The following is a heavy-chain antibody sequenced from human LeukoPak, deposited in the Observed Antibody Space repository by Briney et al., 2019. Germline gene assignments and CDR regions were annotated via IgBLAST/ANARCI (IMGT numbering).Heavy chain of an antibody. D-gene: IGHD1-7*01. V-gene: IGHV3-11*01. CDR3: ARAGLYNWNYEGTAYFDY. CDR1: GFTFSDYY. Sequence: GGSLRLSCAAPGFTFSDYYMSWIRQAPGKGLEWVSYISSSGSTIYYADSVKGRFTISRDNAKNSLYLQMNSLRAEDTALYYCARAGLYNWNYEGTAYFDYWGQGTLVTVSS. J-gene: IGHJ4*02. CDR2: ISSSGSTI.